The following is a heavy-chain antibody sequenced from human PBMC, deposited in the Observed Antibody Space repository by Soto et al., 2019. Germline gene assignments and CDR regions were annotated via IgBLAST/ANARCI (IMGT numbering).Heavy chain of an antibody. Sequence: QVQLVQSGAEVKKPGSSVKVSCKASGGTLSSYTISWVRQAPGQGLEWMGRIIPILGIANYAQKFQGRVTITADKSTSTAYMELSSLRSEDTAVYYCARYVAKGTPARDYWGQGTLVTVSS. CDR1: GGTLSSYT. V-gene: IGHV1-69*02. CDR3: ARYVAKGTPARDY. J-gene: IGHJ4*02. CDR2: IIPILGIA. D-gene: IGHD1-7*01.